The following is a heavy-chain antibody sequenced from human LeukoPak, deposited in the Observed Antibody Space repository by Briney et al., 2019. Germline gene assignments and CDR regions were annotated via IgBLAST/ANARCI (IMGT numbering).Heavy chain of an antibody. V-gene: IGHV4-31*03. D-gene: IGHD3-9*01. CDR2: IYYSGST. CDR1: GGSISSGGYY. CDR3: ARGPYDILTGSNWFDP. J-gene: IGHJ5*02. Sequence: MSSETLSLTCTVSGGSISSGGYYWSWIRQHPGKGLEWIGYIYYSGSTYYYPSLKSRVTISVDTSKNQFSLKLSSVTAADTAVYYCARGPYDILTGSNWFDPWGQGTLVTVSS.